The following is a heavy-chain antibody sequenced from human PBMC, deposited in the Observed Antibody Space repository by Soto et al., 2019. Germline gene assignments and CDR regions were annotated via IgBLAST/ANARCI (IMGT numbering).Heavy chain of an antibody. J-gene: IGHJ4*02. CDR3: ARESSSESRFDY. CDR2: ISYDGSNK. CDR1: GFTFSSYA. Sequence: QVQLVESGGGVGQPGRSLRLSCAASGFTFSSYAMHWVRQAPGKGLEWVAVISYDGSNKYYADSVKGRFTISRDNSKNTLYLLMNSLRAEDTAVYYCARESSSESRFDYWGQGTLVTVSS. V-gene: IGHV3-30-3*01. D-gene: IGHD6-6*01.